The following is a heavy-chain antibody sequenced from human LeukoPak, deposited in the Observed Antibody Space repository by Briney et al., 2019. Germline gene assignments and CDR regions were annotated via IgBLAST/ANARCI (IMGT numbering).Heavy chain of an antibody. V-gene: IGHV1-69*05. CDR1: GGTFSSYA. CDR3: ARDRSGYQNNPNWFDP. D-gene: IGHD5-12*01. CDR2: IVPIFGTA. Sequence: SVKVSCKASGGTFSSYAISWVRQAPGQGLEWMGRIVPIFGTANYAQKFQGRVTITTDESTSTAYMELSSLRSEDTAVYYCARDRSGYQNNPNWFDPLSQGTLVTVSS. J-gene: IGHJ5*02.